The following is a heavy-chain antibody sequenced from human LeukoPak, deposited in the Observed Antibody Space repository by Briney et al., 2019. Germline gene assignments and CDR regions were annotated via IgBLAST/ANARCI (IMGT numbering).Heavy chain of an antibody. V-gene: IGHV1-69*05. CDR1: GGTFSSYA. J-gene: IGHJ4*02. D-gene: IGHD3-22*01. Sequence: SVKVSCKASGGTFSSYAISWVRQAPGQGLEWMGRIIPIFGTANYAQKFQGRVTITTDESTSTAYMELSSLRSEDTAVYYCARDREDYCDSSGYYYGYYWGQGTLVTVSS. CDR2: IIPIFGTA. CDR3: ARDREDYCDSSGYYYGYY.